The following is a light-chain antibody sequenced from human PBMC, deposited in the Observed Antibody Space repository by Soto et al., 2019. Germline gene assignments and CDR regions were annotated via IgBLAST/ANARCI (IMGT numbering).Light chain of an antibody. V-gene: IGKV3-20*01. CDR1: KSLGSGY. CDR2: AVS. CDR3: QQYDTSPRT. J-gene: IGKJ1*01. Sequence: EILLTQSPGTLSLSPGDRATLSCRASKSLGSGYLAWYRQKPGQAPRILIYAVSSRATSIRDRFSGSRSGTDLSLTISRLETEDFAVDYCQQYDTSPRTFGQGAKVES.